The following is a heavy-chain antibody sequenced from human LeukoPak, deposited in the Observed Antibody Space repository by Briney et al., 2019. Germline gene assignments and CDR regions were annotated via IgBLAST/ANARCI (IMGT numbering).Heavy chain of an antibody. CDR3: ARGCADKKCYIDY. V-gene: IGHV3-53*01. Sequence: GGSLRLSCAASGFTVSSNYMNWVRQAPGKGLEWVSVIYSGGETYYADSVKGRFTISRDSSKNTLYLQMNSLRVEDTAVYYCARGCADKKCYIDYWGQGTLVTVSS. J-gene: IGHJ4*02. CDR2: IYSGGET. CDR1: GFTVSSNY. D-gene: IGHD3-22*01.